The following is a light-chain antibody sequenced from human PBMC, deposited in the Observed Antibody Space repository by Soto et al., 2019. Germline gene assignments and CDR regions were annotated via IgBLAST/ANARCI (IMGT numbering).Light chain of an antibody. Sequence: DIQMTQSPSSLSASVGDRVTITCRASQSISSYLNWYQQKPGKAPKVLIFGASSLQSGVPSRFSGSGSGTDFTLTIRSLQPEDFATYYCQQSYGPPLTYGGGTKVEIK. CDR3: QQSYGPPLT. J-gene: IGKJ4*01. V-gene: IGKV1-39*01. CDR1: QSISSY. CDR2: GAS.